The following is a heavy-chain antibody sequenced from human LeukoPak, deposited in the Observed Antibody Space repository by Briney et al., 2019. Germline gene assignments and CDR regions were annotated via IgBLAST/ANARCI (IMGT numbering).Heavy chain of an antibody. CDR3: ARGSGWPYYFDY. V-gene: IGHV4-59*01. CDR2: IYYSGST. Sequence: SETLSLTCTVTGGSISSYYWSWIRQPPGKGLEWIGYIYYSGSTNYNPSLKSRVAISVDTSTNQFSLKLSSVTAADTAVYYCARGSGWPYYFDYWGQGTLVTVSS. J-gene: IGHJ4*02. D-gene: IGHD6-19*01. CDR1: GGSISSYY.